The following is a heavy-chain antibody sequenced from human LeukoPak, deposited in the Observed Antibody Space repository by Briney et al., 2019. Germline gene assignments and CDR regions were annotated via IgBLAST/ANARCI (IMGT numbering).Heavy chain of an antibody. CDR3: VRGAGWLPDY. Sequence: SETLSLTWTVTGXSISSSYGKCIRQSPGPALEWIGLISYSGSTKYNSSLESRVTISADTSKSQCSLKLSSVTAADTAVYYCVRGAGWLPDYWGQGTLVTVSS. CDR1: GXSISSSY. V-gene: IGHV4-59*01. D-gene: IGHD5-24*01. CDR2: ISYSGST. J-gene: IGHJ4*02.